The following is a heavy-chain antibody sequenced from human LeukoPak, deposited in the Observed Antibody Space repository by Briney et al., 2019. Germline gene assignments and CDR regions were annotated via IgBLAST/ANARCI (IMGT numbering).Heavy chain of an antibody. D-gene: IGHD2-21*02. J-gene: IGHJ5*02. CDR1: GGSISSYY. Sequence: SETLSLTCTVSGGSISSYYWSWIRQPAGKGLEWIGRIYTSGSTNYNPSLKSRVTISVDTSKNQFSLKLSSVTAADTAVYYCARAAENCGGDCYRSPFDPWGQGTLVTVSS. CDR2: IYTSGST. V-gene: IGHV4-4*07. CDR3: ARAAENCGGDCYRSPFDP.